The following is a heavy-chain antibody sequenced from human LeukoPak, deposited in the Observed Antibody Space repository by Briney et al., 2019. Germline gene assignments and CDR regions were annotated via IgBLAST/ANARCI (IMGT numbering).Heavy chain of an antibody. J-gene: IGHJ4*02. CDR3: ARDNYYGSGSLDY. D-gene: IGHD3-10*01. V-gene: IGHV1-24*01. Sequence: ASVKVSCKVSGYTLTELSMHWVRQAPGKGLEWMGGFDPEDGETIYAQKFQGRVTMTTDTSTSTAYMELRSLRSDDTAVYYCARDNYYGSGSLDYWGQGTLVTVSS. CDR1: GYTLTELS. CDR2: FDPEDGET.